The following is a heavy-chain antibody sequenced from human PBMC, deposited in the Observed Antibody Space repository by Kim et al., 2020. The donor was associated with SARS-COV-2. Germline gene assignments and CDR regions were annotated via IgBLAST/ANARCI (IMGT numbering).Heavy chain of an antibody. V-gene: IGHV4-61*01. CDR3: ARDWAPYYDFWSGFLFD. D-gene: IGHD3-3*01. CDR2: IYYSGST. CDR1: GGSVSSGSYY. Sequence: SETLSLTCTVSGGSVSSGSYYWSWIRQPPGKGLEWIGYIYYSGSTNYNPSLKSRVTISVDTSKNQFSLKLSSVTAADTAVYYCARDWAPYYDFWSGFLFDWGQGTLVTVSS. J-gene: IGHJ4*02.